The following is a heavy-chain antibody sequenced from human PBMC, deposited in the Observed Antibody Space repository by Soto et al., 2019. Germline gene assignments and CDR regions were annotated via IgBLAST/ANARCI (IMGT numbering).Heavy chain of an antibody. CDR2: ISGSPSST. CDR1: GFTFSAYA. J-gene: IGHJ6*02. Sequence: HPGGSLRLSCAASGFTFSAYAMSWVRQAPGKGLEWVSAISGSPSSTYYADSVKGRFTISRDNSKNIVFLQMSSLSAEDTARYYCAKDRQNFNPVWDPFDCWGQGTTVTVSS. V-gene: IGHV3-23*01. CDR3: AKDRQNFNPVWDPFDC. D-gene: IGHD1-26*01.